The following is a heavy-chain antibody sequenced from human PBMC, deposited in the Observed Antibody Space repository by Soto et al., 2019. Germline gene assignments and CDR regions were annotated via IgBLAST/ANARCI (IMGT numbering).Heavy chain of an antibody. J-gene: IGHJ4*02. V-gene: IGHV1-3*01. Sequence: QVQVVQSGAEVKKPGASVKVSCKASGYALTNFAMHWVRQAPGQRLEWMGWINAGNVNTKYSQKFQGRVTITRDTSANIVYMELSSLRSEDTAVYYCVRGGGSFPYFDYWGQGTLVTVSS. CDR2: INAGNVNT. D-gene: IGHD1-26*01. CDR3: VRGGGSFPYFDY. CDR1: GYALTNFA.